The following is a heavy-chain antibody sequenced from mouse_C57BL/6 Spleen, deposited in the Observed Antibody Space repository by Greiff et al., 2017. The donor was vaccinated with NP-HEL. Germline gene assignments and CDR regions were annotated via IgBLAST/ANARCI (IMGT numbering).Heavy chain of an antibody. CDR2: IHPNSGST. D-gene: IGHD1-1*01. Sequence: QVQLQQSGAELVKPGASVKLSCTASGYTFTSYWMHWVKQRPGQGLEWIGMIHPNSGSTNYNEKFKSKATLTVDKSSSTAYMQLSSLTSEDSAVYYCARQDGSSPHWYFDVWGTGTTVTVSS. CDR1: GYTFTSYW. CDR3: ARQDGSSPHWYFDV. J-gene: IGHJ1*03. V-gene: IGHV1-64*01.